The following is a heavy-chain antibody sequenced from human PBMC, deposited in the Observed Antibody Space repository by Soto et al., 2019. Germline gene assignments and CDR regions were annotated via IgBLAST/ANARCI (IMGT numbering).Heavy chain of an antibody. CDR1: GYIFTNYD. CDR3: GVRVASAGY. D-gene: IGHD2-2*01. V-gene: IGHV1-8*01. CDR2: MNTXSGNK. J-gene: IGHJ4*02. Sequence: XVKVSCKASGYIFTNYDINWVRQATGQRLACSXWMNTXSGNKGYAKKXXGRVTMTXXTSIRTAYMELSSLRSADPAVDYCGVRVASAGYWGKVTLGTVYS.